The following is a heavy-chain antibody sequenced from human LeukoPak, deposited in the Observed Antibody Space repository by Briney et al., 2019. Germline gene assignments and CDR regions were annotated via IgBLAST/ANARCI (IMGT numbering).Heavy chain of an antibody. Sequence: SETLSLTCTVSGYSVSSGYYWGWIRQPPGKGLEWIGSIYHSGSTYYNPSLKSRVTISVDTSKNQFSLKLSSVTAADTAVYYCARAPGRHYGMDVWGQGTTVTVSS. CDR3: ARAPGRHYGMDV. CDR1: GYSVSSGYY. CDR2: IYHSGST. J-gene: IGHJ6*02. V-gene: IGHV4-38-2*02.